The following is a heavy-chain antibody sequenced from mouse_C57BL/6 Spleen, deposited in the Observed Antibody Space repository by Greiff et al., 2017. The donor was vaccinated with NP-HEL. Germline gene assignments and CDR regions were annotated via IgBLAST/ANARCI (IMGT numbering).Heavy chain of an antibody. CDR3: AIYYYGSSLYLDY. CDR1: GYTFTSYW. Sequence: QVQLQQPGAELVKPGASVKLSCKASGYTFTSYWMQWVKQRPGQGLEWIGEIDPSDSYTNYNQKFKGKATLTVDTSSSTAYMQLSSLTSEGSAVYYCAIYYYGSSLYLDYWGQGTTLTVSS. D-gene: IGHD1-1*01. CDR2: IDPSDSYT. V-gene: IGHV1-50*01. J-gene: IGHJ2*01.